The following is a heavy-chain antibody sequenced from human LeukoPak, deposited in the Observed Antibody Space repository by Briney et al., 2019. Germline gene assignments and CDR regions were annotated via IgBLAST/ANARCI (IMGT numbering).Heavy chain of an antibody. CDR2: IYPGDSDT. CDR1: GYSFTSYW. CDR3: ARHATIPYGYCSGGSCHWAFDI. D-gene: IGHD2-15*01. V-gene: IGHV5-51*01. J-gene: IGHJ3*02. Sequence: TAGESLKISCKGSGYSFTSYWIGWVRQMPGKGLEWMGIIYPGDSDTRYSPSFQGQVTISADKSISTAYLQWSSLKASDTAMYYCARHATIPYGYCSGGSCHWAFDIWGQGTMVTVSS.